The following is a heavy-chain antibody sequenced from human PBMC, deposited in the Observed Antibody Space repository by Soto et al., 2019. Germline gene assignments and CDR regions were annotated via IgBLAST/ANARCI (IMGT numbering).Heavy chain of an antibody. Sequence: QVQLVESGGGVVQPGRSLRLSCAASGFTFSSYGMHWVRQAPGKGLEWVAVIWYDGSNKYYADSVKGRFTISRDNSKNTLYLQMNSLRAEDTAVYYCAREVPGRVVQYCSSTSCYSDVAPGGGYFDYWGQGTLVTVSS. V-gene: IGHV3-33*01. J-gene: IGHJ4*02. CDR1: GFTFSSYG. CDR3: AREVPGRVVQYCSSTSCYSDVAPGGGYFDY. D-gene: IGHD2-2*01. CDR2: IWYDGSNK.